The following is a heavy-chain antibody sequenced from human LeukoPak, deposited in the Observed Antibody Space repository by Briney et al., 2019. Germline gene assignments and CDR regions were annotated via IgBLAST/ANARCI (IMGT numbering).Heavy chain of an antibody. V-gene: IGHV4-30-4*08. Sequence: PSQTLSLTCTVSGGSISSGDYYWSWIRQPPGKGLEWIGYIYYSGSTYYNPSLKSRVTISVDTSKNQFSLKLSSVTAADTAVYYCARGTPLYMTTARYYFDYWGQGTLVTVSS. CDR1: GGSISSGDYY. D-gene: IGHD4-11*01. CDR3: ARGTPLYMTTARYYFDY. J-gene: IGHJ4*02. CDR2: IYYSGST.